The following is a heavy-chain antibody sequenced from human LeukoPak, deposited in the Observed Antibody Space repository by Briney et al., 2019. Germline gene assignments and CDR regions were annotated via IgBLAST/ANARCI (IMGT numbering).Heavy chain of an antibody. J-gene: IGHJ4*02. D-gene: IGHD6-13*01. CDR1: GFTFSSYG. CDR3: AKDVGVKAPAGIIVY. V-gene: IGHV3-30*18. Sequence: GGSLRLSCAASGFTFSSYGMHWVRQAPGKGLQWVAVISYDGSNKYYADSVKGRFTISRDNSKNTLYLQMNSLRAEDTAVYYCAKDVGVKAPAGIIVYWGQGTLVTVSS. CDR2: ISYDGSNK.